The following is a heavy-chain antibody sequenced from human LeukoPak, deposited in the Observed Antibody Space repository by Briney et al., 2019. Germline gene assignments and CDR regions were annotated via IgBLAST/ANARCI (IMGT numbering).Heavy chain of an antibody. CDR3: ARDGGGTTVTTFDY. D-gene: IGHD4-17*01. Sequence: ASVKVSCKVSGYTLTELSMHWVRQAPGQGLEWMGIINPSGGSTSYAQKFQGRVTMTRDTSTSTVYMELSSLRSEDTAVYYCARDGGGTTVTTFDYWGQGTLVTVSS. J-gene: IGHJ4*02. CDR2: INPSGGST. V-gene: IGHV1-46*01. CDR1: GYTLTELS.